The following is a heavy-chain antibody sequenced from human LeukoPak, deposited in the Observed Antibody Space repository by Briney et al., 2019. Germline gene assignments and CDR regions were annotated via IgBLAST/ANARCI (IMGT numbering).Heavy chain of an antibody. CDR1: GFTFSDYY. V-gene: IGHV4-59*08. CDR3: ARHLRDYGDSFGY. D-gene: IGHD4-17*01. J-gene: IGHJ4*02. Sequence: LRLSCAASGFTFSDYYMSWIRQPPGKGLEWIGYIYYSGSTNYNPSLKSRVTISVDTSKNQFSLKLSSVTAADTAVYYCARHLRDYGDSFGYWGQGTLVTVSS. CDR2: IYYSGST.